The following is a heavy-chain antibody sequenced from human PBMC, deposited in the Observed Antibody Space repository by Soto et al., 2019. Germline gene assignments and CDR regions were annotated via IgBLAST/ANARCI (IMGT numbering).Heavy chain of an antibody. CDR1: GFTFSSYG. D-gene: IGHD2-15*01. CDR2: TWYDGTKK. Sequence: HVQLVESGGGVVQPGRSLRLSCAASGFTFSSYGMHWVRQAPGKGLEWVALTWYDGTKKYYADSVKGRFTISRDNCKNTLYLQMNSLRVEDTAVYYCARYCSGGSCYPYYYGMDFWGQGTTVTVSS. CDR3: ARYCSGGSCYPYYYGMDF. V-gene: IGHV3-33*01. J-gene: IGHJ6*02.